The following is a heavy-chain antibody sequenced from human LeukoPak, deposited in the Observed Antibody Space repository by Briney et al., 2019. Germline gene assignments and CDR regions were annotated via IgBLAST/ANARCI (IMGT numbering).Heavy chain of an antibody. J-gene: IGHJ6*03. CDR1: GGSLSGYY. V-gene: IGHV4-34*01. D-gene: IGHD3-3*01. CDR2: INHSGST. CDR3: ARRGYDFWSGYPYYYYYYMDV. Sequence: SETLSLTCAVYGGSLSGYYWSWIRQPPGKGLEWIGEINHSGSTNYNPSLKSRVTISVDTSKNQFSLKLSSVTAADTAVYYCARRGYDFWSGYPYYYYYYMDVWGKGTTVTVSS.